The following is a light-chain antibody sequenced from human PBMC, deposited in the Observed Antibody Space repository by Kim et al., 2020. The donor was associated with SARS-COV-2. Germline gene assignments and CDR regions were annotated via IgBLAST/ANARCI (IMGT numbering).Light chain of an antibody. CDR2: DVS. Sequence: GRSLTISCTGTSSDVGAYNYVSWYQLHPGKAPELMVFDVSERPSGISTRFSGSKSGNTASLTITGLQAEDEADYYCCSYATSRSYVFGTGTKVTVL. CDR3: CSYATSRSYV. CDR1: SSDVGAYNY. V-gene: IGLV2-14*04. J-gene: IGLJ1*01.